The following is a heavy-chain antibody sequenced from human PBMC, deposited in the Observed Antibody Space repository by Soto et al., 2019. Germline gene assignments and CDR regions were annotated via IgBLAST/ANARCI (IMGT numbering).Heavy chain of an antibody. D-gene: IGHD4-17*01. Sequence: VQLVESGGGLVQPGGSLRLSCAASGFTFNSYWMHWVRQAPGKGLVWVSRIDRDGTDTNYADSVKGRFTISRDNAKNTLFLQMNSLTAEDTAVYYCARATTTVTTRPTLGYWGRGTLVTVSS. V-gene: IGHV3-74*01. CDR1: GFTFNSYW. CDR3: ARATTTVTTRPTLGY. CDR2: IDRDGTDT. J-gene: IGHJ4*02.